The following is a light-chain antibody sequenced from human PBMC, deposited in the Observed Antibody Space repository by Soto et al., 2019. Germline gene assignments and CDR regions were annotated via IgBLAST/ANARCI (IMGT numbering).Light chain of an antibody. V-gene: IGLV2-14*03. CDR2: DIN. CDR1: SSDVGRYNY. J-gene: IGLJ2*01. CDR3: SSYTTSPTPVL. Sequence: QSALTQPASVSGAPGQSTTISCTAASSDVGRYNYVSWYQQHPGKAPKLLIYDINNRPSGVSNRFSGSKSGNTASLTISGLQAEDEADYYSSSYTTSPTPVLFCGGTKLTVL.